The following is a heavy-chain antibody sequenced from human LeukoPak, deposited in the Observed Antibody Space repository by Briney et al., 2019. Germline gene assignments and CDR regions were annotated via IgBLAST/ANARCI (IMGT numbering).Heavy chain of an antibody. CDR2: ISGSGDST. CDR3: TKDQSGRTSP. D-gene: IGHD3-3*01. J-gene: IGHJ5*02. V-gene: IGHV3-23*01. CDR1: GFTFSAYT. Sequence: GGSLRLSCAASGFTFSAYTMSWVRQAPGKGLEWVSGISGSGDSTYYADSVKGRFTISRDNSKNMLYLQMNSLRVEDTAVYYCTKDQSGRTSPWGQGTLVTVSS.